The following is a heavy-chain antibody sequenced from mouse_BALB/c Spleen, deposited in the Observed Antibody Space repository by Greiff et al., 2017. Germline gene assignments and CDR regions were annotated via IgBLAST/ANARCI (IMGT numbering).Heavy chain of an antibody. CDR1: GYTFTSYW. D-gene: IGHD2-3*01. V-gene: IGHV1-87*01. CDR2: IYPGDGDT. CDR3: ARAGYYIEGAMDY. Sequence: VQLQESGAELARPGASVKLSCKASGYTFTSYWMQWVKQRPGQGLEWIGAIYPGDGDTRYTQKFKGKATLTADKSSSTAYMQLSSLASEDSAVHYCARAGYYIEGAMDYWGQGTSVTVSS. J-gene: IGHJ4*01.